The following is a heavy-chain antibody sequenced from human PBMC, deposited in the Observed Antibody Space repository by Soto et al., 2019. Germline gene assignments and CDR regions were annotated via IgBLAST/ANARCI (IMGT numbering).Heavy chain of an antibody. J-gene: IGHJ5*02. V-gene: IGHV4-34*01. CDR3: AKSGGKAPKYNWFDP. Sequence: LSLTCAVYGGSFSGFYWSWIRQSPGKGLEWIGEINQNRNTKYHPSLESRVTISVDTSKNQFSLKLNSVTAADTAVYYCAKSGGKAPKYNWFDPWGQGTLVTVSS. D-gene: IGHD3-10*01. CDR1: GGSFSGFY. CDR2: INQNRNT.